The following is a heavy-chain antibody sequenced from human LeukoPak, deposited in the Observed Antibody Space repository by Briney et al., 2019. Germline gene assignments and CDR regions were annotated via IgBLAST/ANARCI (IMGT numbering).Heavy chain of an antibody. V-gene: IGHV1-18*01. Sequence: ASVKVACKASGYTFTSYGISWVRLAPGQGLEWMGWISAYNGNTNYAQKLQGRVTMTTDTSTSTAYMELRSLRSDDTAVYYCARDPSVSGTMTHNWFDPWGQGTLVTVSS. CDR2: ISAYNGNT. CDR1: GYTFTSYG. CDR3: ARDPSVSGTMTHNWFDP. D-gene: IGHD2-21*02. J-gene: IGHJ5*02.